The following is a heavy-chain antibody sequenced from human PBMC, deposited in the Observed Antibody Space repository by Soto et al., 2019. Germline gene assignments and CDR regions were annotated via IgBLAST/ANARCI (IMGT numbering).Heavy chain of an antibody. D-gene: IGHD3-16*02. CDR3: ARAKLSDNYYYAGMDV. Sequence: QVQLVQSGAEVKKPGASVKVSCKASGYSFTSYDINWVRQVSGQGLEWMGWMKPNSGNTGSAQKFQGRVTMTRNTSITTAYMELSSLRSEDTAVYYCARAKLSDNYYYAGMDVWGQGTTVTVSS. CDR1: GYSFTSYD. CDR2: MKPNSGNT. V-gene: IGHV1-8*01. J-gene: IGHJ6*02.